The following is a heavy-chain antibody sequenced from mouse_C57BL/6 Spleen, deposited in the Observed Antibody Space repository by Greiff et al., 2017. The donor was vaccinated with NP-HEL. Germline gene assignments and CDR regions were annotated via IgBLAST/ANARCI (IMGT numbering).Heavy chain of an antibody. CDR2: INYDGSST. V-gene: IGHV5-16*01. CDR3: ARDASRYWYFDV. J-gene: IGHJ1*03. Sequence: EVQLVESEGGLVQPGSSMKLSCTASGFTFSDYYMAWVRQVPEKGLEWVANINYDGSSTYYLDSLKSRFIISRDNAKNILYLQMSSLKSEDTATYYCARDASRYWYFDVWGTGTTVTVSS. D-gene: IGHD6-1*01. CDR1: GFTFSDYY.